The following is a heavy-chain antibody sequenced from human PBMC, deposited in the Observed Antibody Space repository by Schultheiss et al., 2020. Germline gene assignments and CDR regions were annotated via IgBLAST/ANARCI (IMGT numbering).Heavy chain of an antibody. CDR2: IGTAGDT. CDR3: ARALGSGSYYFFQEFDL. D-gene: IGHD3-10*01. CDR1: GFTFSSYD. J-gene: IGHJ2*01. V-gene: IGHV3-13*01. Sequence: WGSLRLSCAASGFTFSSYDMHWVRQATGKGLEWVSAIGTAGDTYYPGSVKGRFTISRENAKNSLYLQMNSLRAGDTAVYYCARALGSGSYYFFQEFDLWGRGTLVTVSS.